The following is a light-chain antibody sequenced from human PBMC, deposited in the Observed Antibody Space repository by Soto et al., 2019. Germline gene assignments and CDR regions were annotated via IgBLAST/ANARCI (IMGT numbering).Light chain of an antibody. CDR1: QDISNY. V-gene: IGKV1-33*01. J-gene: IGKJ4*01. CDR3: QQSYAAPLT. CDR2: DAS. Sequence: DIQMTQSPSSLSASVGDRVTITCQASQDISNYLNWYQQKSGKPPKLLIYDASHLETGVPPRFSGAGSGTDFTLTITDLQPEDSATYYCQQSYAAPLTFGTGTKVDIK.